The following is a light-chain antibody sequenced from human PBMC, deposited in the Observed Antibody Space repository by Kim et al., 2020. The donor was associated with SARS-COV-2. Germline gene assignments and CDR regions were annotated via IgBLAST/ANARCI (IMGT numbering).Light chain of an antibody. CDR2: GAS. Sequence: EIVMTQSPATLSVSPGERATLSCRASQSVSSNLAWYQQKPGQAPRLLISGASTRATGIPARFSGSGSGTEFTLTISSLQSEDFAVYYWQQYNNWPPLTFGGGTKVDIK. CDR1: QSVSSN. CDR3: QQYNNWPPLT. J-gene: IGKJ4*01. V-gene: IGKV3-15*01.